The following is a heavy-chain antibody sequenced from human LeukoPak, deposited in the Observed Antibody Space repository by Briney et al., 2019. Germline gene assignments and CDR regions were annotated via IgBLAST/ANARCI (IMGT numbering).Heavy chain of an antibody. CDR3: ARDRGFGELFSY. D-gene: IGHD3-10*01. Sequence: ASVKVSCKASGYTFTGYYMHWVRQAPGQRLEWMGWINPNSGGTNYAQKFQGRVTMTRDTSISTAYMELSRLRSDDTAVYYCARDRGFGELFSYWGQGTLVTVSS. J-gene: IGHJ4*02. V-gene: IGHV1-2*02. CDR1: GYTFTGYY. CDR2: INPNSGGT.